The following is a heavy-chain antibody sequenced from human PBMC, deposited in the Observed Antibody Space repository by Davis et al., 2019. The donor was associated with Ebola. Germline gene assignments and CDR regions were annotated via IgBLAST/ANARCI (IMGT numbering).Heavy chain of an antibody. CDR1: GFTFSSYG. D-gene: IGHD3-10*01. Sequence: GESLKISCAASGFTFSSYGMHWVRQAPGKGLEWVAVIWYDGSNKYYADSVKGRFTISRDNSKNTLYLQMNSLRAEDTAVYYCAKDLENYYGSGSYHASWGQGTLVTVSS. V-gene: IGHV3-33*06. CDR2: IWYDGSNK. CDR3: AKDLENYYGSGSYHAS. J-gene: IGHJ4*02.